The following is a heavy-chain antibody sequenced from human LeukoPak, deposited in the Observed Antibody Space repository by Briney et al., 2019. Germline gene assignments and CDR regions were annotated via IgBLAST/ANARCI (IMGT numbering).Heavy chain of an antibody. J-gene: IGHJ4*02. Sequence: SETLSLTCTVPGGSISSGGYYWSWIRQHPGKGLEWIGYIYYSGSTYYNPSLKSRVTISVDTSKNQFSLKLSSVTAADTAVYYCARVVVAASPTLVDYWGQGTLVTVSS. CDR2: IYYSGST. V-gene: IGHV4-31*03. CDR3: ARVVVAASPTLVDY. D-gene: IGHD2-15*01. CDR1: GGSISSGGYY.